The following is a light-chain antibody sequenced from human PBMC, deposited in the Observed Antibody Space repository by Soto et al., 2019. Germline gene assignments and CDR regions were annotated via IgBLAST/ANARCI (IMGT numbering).Light chain of an antibody. CDR2: GNS. CDR1: SSNIGAGYD. CDR3: QAYDNSLSAVV. V-gene: IGLV1-40*01. Sequence: QSVLTQPPSVSGAPGQRVTISCTGGSSNIGAGYDVNWYHQLPGTAPKLLIFGNSNRPSGVPDRFSGSKSGASASLTITGLQAEDEADYYCQAYDNSLSAVVFVGGTKLTVL. J-gene: IGLJ2*01.